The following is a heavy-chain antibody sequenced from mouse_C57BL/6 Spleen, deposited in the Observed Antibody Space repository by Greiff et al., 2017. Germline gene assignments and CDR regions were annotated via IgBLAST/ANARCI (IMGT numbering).Heavy chain of an antibody. CDR1: GFTFSSYA. Sequence: EVQGVESGEGLVKPGGSLKLSCAASGFTFSSYAMSWVRQTPEKRLEWVAYISSGGDYTYYADTVKGRFTISRDNARNTLYLQMSRLKSEDTAMYYCTRGETGTFDYWGQGTTLTVSS. CDR2: ISSGGDYT. CDR3: TRGETGTFDY. J-gene: IGHJ2*01. V-gene: IGHV5-9-1*02. D-gene: IGHD4-1*01.